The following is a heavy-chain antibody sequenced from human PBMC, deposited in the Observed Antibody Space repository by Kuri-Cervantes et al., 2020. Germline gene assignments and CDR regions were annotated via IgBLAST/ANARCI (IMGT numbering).Heavy chain of an antibody. V-gene: IGHV4-34*01. CDR2: INHSGST. J-gene: IGHJ5*02. CDR3: ARIGGRTVFGTENWHGP. Sequence: SETLSLTCAIYGGSFRDYYWSWIRQPPGKGLEWIGEINHSGSTNYNPSLKSRVTISVDTSKNQFFLMLRSVTAADTAVYYCARIGGRTVFGTENWHGPWGQGTLVTDSS. D-gene: IGHD3-3*01. CDR1: GGSFRDYY.